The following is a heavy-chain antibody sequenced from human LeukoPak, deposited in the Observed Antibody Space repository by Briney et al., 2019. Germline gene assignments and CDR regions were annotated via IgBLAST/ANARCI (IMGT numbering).Heavy chain of an antibody. CDR3: ARVAYYDFRSGYRDV. CDR2: IYYSGST. D-gene: IGHD3-3*01. Sequence: SETLSLTCTVSGGSISSSSYYWGWIRQPPGKGLEWIGSIYYSGSTYYNPSLKSRVTISVDTSKNQFSLKLSSVTAADTAVYYCARVAYYDFRSGYRDVWGKGTTVTVSS. V-gene: IGHV4-39*01. CDR1: GGSISSSSYY. J-gene: IGHJ6*04.